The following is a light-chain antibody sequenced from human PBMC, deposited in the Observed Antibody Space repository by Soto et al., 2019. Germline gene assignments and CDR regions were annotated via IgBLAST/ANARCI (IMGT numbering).Light chain of an antibody. J-gene: IGLJ2*01. CDR1: GSDIGRYNY. Sequence: QSALTRPASVSGTPGQSITVSCIGTGSDIGRYNYVSWYQQHPGKAPKLIIRDVNSRPSGVPTRFSGSKSGNTASLTISGLQVEDEAYYYCSSYASSNAQLFGGGTKLTVL. CDR3: SSYASSNAQL. V-gene: IGLV2-14*03. CDR2: DVN.